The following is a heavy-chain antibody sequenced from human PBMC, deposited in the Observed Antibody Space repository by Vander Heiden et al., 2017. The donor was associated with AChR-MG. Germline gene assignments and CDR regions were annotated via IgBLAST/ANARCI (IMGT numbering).Heavy chain of an antibody. D-gene: IGHD3-22*01. V-gene: IGHV1-69*01. CDR1: GGTFSSYA. CDR3: ARDKTYYYDSSGRRVHAFDI. CDR2: IIPIFGTA. Sequence: QVQLVQSGAEVKKPGSSVMVSCKASGGTFSSYAISGVRQAPGQGLEWMGGIIPIFGTANYAQKFQGRVTITADESTSTAYMELSSLRSEDTAVYYCARDKTYYYDSSGRRVHAFDIWGQGTMVTVSS. J-gene: IGHJ3*02.